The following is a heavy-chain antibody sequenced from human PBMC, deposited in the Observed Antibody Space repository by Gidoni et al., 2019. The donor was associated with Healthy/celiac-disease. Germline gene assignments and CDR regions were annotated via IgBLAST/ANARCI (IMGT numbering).Heavy chain of an antibody. CDR2: IKQDGSAK. CDR3: ARDTAEKIYNWFDP. D-gene: IGHD2-15*01. Sequence: EVQLVESGGGLVQPGGSLRLSCAASGFSFSSYWMSWVRQAPGKGLEWVANIKQDGSAKYYVDSVKGRFPISRDNAKNSLYLQMNSLRAEDTAVYYCARDTAEKIYNWFDPWGQGTLVTVSS. J-gene: IGHJ5*02. V-gene: IGHV3-7*01. CDR1: GFSFSSYW.